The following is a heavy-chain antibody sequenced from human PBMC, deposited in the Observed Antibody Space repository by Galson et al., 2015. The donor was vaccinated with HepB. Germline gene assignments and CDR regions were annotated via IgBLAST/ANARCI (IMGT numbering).Heavy chain of an antibody. V-gene: IGHV1-46*01. Sequence: SVKVSCKASGYTFTSYYMHWVRQAPGQGLEWMGIINPSGGSTSYAQKFQGRVTMTRDTSTSTVYMELSSLRSEDTAVYYCARDRFVARALTMPGVSYYGMDVWGQGTTVTVSS. J-gene: IGHJ6*02. CDR3: ARDRFVARALTMPGVSYYGMDV. CDR1: GYTFTSYY. CDR2: INPSGGST. D-gene: IGHD2/OR15-2a*01.